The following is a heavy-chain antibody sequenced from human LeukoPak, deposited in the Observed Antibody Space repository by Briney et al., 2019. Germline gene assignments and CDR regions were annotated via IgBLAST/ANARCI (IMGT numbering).Heavy chain of an antibody. CDR3: ARDPGAFPYFFDY. CDR1: GFTFSKNA. J-gene: IGHJ4*02. CDR2: ISGDGRSP. D-gene: IGHD4/OR15-4a*01. V-gene: IGHV3-23*01. Sequence: QSGGSPRLSCVASGFTFSKNALSWVRQTPGKGLECVSAISGDGRSPYYADSVKGRFTISRDDSKNTVYLQMNSLRVEDSAVYYCARDPGAFPYFFDYWGQGTLVTVSS.